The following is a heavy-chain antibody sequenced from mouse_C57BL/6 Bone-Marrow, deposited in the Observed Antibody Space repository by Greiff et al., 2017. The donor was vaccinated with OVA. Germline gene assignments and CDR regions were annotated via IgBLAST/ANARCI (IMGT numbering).Heavy chain of an antibody. Sequence: EVQRVESGGGLVKPGGSLKLSCAASGFTFSSYAMSWVRQTPEKRLEWVATISDGGSYTYYPDNVKGRFTISRDNAKNNLYLQMSHLKSEDTAMYYCARELGYEYDWFAYWGQGTLVTVSA. CDR1: GFTFSSYA. J-gene: IGHJ3*01. D-gene: IGHD2-4*01. V-gene: IGHV5-4*01. CDR2: ISDGGSYT. CDR3: ARELGYEYDWFAY.